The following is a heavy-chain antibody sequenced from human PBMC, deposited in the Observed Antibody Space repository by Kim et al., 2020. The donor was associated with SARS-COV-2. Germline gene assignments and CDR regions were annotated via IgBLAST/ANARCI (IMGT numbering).Heavy chain of an antibody. CDR1: GFTFSSYG. CDR2: IWYDGSNK. D-gene: IGHD2-21*01. CDR3: ARDPGGGNSGGVVDY. V-gene: IGHV3-33*01. Sequence: GGSLRLSCAASGFTFSSYGMHWVRQAPGKGLEWVAVIWYDGSNKYYADSVKGRFTISRDNSKNTLYLQMNSLRAEDTALYYCARDPGGGNSGGVVDYWGQGTLVTVSS. J-gene: IGHJ4*02.